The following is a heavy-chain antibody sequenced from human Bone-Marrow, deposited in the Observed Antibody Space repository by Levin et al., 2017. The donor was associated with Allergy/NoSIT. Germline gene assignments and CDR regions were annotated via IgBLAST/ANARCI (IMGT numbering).Heavy chain of an antibody. CDR3: AKAKSHLDYYGSGSYDF. CDR1: GFTFYNYV. D-gene: IGHD3-10*01. V-gene: IGHV3-23*01. CDR2: ISSSGGST. Sequence: ASVKVSCAASGFTFYNYVMNWVRQSPGKGLEWVSGISSSGGSTYYADSVKGRFTISRDNSKNTLYLQINSLRAEDTAVYYCAKAKSHLDYYGSGSYDFWGQGTLVTVSS. J-gene: IGHJ4*02.